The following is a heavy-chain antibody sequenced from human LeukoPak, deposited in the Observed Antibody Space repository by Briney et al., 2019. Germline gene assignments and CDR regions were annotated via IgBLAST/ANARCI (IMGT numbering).Heavy chain of an antibody. Sequence: PSETLSLTCTVSGGSISSYYWSWIRQPPGKGLEWIGYIYYSGSTNYNPSLKSRVTMSVDTSKNQFSLKLSSVTAADTAIYYCARSRPVHCSIISCYGLDPFAYWGQGTLVTVSS. CDR1: GGSISSYY. CDR2: IYYSGST. CDR3: ARSRPVHCSIISCYGLDPFAY. V-gene: IGHV4-59*12. D-gene: IGHD2-2*01. J-gene: IGHJ4*02.